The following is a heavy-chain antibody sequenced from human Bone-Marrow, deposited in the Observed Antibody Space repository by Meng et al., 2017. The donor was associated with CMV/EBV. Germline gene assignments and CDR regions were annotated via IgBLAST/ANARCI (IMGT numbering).Heavy chain of an antibody. V-gene: IGHV4-34*01. CDR1: GGSFSGYY. J-gene: IGHJ4*02. CDR3: ARFDYALY. CDR2: INHSGST. Sequence: GSLRLSCAVYGGSFSGYYWSWIRQPPGKGLEWIGEINHSGSTNYNPSLKSRVTISVDTSKNQFSLKLRSVTAADTAVYYCARFDYALYWGEGTLVTVSS. D-gene: IGHD4-17*01.